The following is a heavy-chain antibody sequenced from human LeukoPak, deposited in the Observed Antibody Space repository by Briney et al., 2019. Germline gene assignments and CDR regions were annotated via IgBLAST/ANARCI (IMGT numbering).Heavy chain of an antibody. Sequence: SETLSLTCAVYGGSFSGYYWSWIRQPPGKGLEWIGEINHSGSTNYNPSLKSRVTISVDTSKNQFSLKLSSVTAADTAVYYCARVGSRYSSSWYRGYFDYWGQGTLVTVSS. CDR3: ARVGSRYSSSWYRGYFDY. V-gene: IGHV4-34*01. CDR2: INHSGST. J-gene: IGHJ4*02. CDR1: GGSFSGYY. D-gene: IGHD6-13*01.